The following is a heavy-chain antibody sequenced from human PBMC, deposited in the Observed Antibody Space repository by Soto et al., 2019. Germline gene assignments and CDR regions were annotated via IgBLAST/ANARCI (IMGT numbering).Heavy chain of an antibody. CDR3: ARAGGEKSEYSSSWYVGYFDY. CDR1: GYSFTSDW. D-gene: IGHD6-13*01. V-gene: IGHV5-10-1*01. J-gene: IGHJ4*02. Sequence: PGESLKISCQGSGYSFTSDWIAWVRQRPGKGLEWMGRINPSDSYTTYSPSIRGQVTISVTKSITTVFLQWSSLTAADTAVYYCARAGGEKSEYSSSWYVGYFDYWGQGTLVTVAS. CDR2: INPSDSYT.